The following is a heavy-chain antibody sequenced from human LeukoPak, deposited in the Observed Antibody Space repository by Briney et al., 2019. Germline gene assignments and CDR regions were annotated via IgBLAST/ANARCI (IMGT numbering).Heavy chain of an antibody. CDR1: GGTFSSYA. D-gene: IGHD5-12*01. Sequence: ASVKVSCKASGGTFSSYAISWVRQAPGQGLKWMGRIIPIFGIANYAQKFQGRVTITADKSTSTAYMELSSLRSEDTAVYYCARDIVATTQYNWFDPWGQGTLVTVSS. J-gene: IGHJ5*02. CDR2: IIPIFGIA. CDR3: ARDIVATTQYNWFDP. V-gene: IGHV1-69*04.